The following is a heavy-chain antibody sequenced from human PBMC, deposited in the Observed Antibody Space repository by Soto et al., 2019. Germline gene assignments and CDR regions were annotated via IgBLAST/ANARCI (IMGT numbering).Heavy chain of an antibody. D-gene: IGHD3-10*02. Sequence: EVQLLESGGGLVQPGGSLRLSCAASGFTFNDYAMSWVRQAPGKGLQWVSSISGSGAGTYYADSVKGRFSISRDNSKDTLYLQMNRLRVDDTAVYYCAKDVRGYQQPMDYWGQGTLVTVSS. CDR2: ISGSGAGT. CDR1: GFTFNDYA. V-gene: IGHV3-23*01. CDR3: AKDVRGYQQPMDY. J-gene: IGHJ4*02.